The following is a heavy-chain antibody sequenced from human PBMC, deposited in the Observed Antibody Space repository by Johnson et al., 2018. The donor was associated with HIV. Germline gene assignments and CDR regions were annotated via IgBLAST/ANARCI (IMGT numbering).Heavy chain of an antibody. Sequence: VQLVESGGGVVQPGRSLRLSCAASGFTFSSYAMHWVRQGPGKGLEYVSGISSNGGSTYYANSVKGRFTISRDNYKNTLYLQMNSLRAEDTAVYYCAREAGTGACDIWGQGTMVTVSS. CDR3: AREAGTGACDI. V-gene: IGHV3-64*01. J-gene: IGHJ3*02. CDR1: GFTFSSYA. CDR2: ISSNGGST. D-gene: IGHD6-19*01.